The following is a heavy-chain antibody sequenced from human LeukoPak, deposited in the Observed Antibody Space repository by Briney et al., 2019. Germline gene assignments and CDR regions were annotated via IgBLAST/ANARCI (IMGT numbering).Heavy chain of an antibody. J-gene: IGHJ4*02. D-gene: IGHD3-9*01. Sequence: APVKVSCKASGYTFTGYYMHWVRQAPGQGLEWMGWINPNSGGTNYAQKFQGRVTMTRDTSISTAYMELSRLRSDDTAVYYCARVLRYFDWSIGYWGQGTLVTVSS. CDR2: INPNSGGT. CDR1: GYTFTGYY. V-gene: IGHV1-2*02. CDR3: ARVLRYFDWSIGY.